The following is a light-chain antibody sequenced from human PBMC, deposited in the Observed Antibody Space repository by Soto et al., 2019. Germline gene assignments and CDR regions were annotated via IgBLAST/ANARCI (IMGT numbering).Light chain of an antibody. V-gene: IGLV1-47*01. J-gene: IGLJ2*01. Sequence: QSVLTQPPSASGTPGQRVTISCSGISSNIGYNYVYWYQMVPGTAPKLLIYRNDQRPSGVPVRFSGSRSGTSASLAISGLRSEDEADYYCAEWDDSLSGRGIFGGGTKLTVL. CDR3: AEWDDSLSGRGI. CDR2: RND. CDR1: SSNIGYNY.